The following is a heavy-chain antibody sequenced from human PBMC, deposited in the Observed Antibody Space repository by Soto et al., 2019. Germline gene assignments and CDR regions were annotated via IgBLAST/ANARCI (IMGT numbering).Heavy chain of an antibody. CDR2: ISASGRT. D-gene: IGHD3-10*01. V-gene: IGHV4-31*03. CDR1: DGSISSGGYY. J-gene: IGHJ4*02. Sequence: QVQLQESGPGLVKPSQTLSLTCTVSDGSISSGGYYWSWLRQHPGKGLEWIGYISASGRTYYNPSLKSRVTISEDTSKSQFSLKLRFVTAADTAVYYCARNDAGSKNFDYWGQGTVVTVSS. CDR3: ARNDAGSKNFDY.